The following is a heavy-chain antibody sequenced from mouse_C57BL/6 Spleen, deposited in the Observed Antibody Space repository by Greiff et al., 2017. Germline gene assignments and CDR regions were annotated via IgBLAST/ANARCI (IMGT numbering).Heavy chain of an antibody. CDR3: ARRSPITTGAMDY. CDR2: IHPNSGST. J-gene: IGHJ4*01. Sequence: VQLQQPGAELVKPGASVKLSCKASGYTFTSYWMHWVKQRPGQGLEWIGMIHPNSGSTNYNEKFKSKATLTVDKSSSTAYMQLSSLTSEDSAVYYCARRSPITTGAMDYWGQGTSVTVSS. D-gene: IGHD1-1*01. V-gene: IGHV1-64*01. CDR1: GYTFTSYW.